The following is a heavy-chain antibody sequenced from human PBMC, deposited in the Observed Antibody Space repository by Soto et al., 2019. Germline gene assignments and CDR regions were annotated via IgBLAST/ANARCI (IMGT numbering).Heavy chain of an antibody. Sequence: QVQLQESGPGLVKPSQTLSLTCTVSGGSISSGDYYWSWIRQPPGKGLEWIGYIYYGGSTYYNPSLKSRVTISVDTSKNQFSLNLSSVTAADTAVYYCARAHEQLVLFDYWGQGTLVTVSS. CDR3: ARAHEQLVLFDY. CDR2: IYYGGST. J-gene: IGHJ4*02. CDR1: GGSISSGDYY. D-gene: IGHD6-6*01. V-gene: IGHV4-30-4*01.